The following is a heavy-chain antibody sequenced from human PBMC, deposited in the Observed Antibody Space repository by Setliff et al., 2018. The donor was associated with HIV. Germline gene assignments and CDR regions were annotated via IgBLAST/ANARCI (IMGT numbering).Heavy chain of an antibody. Sequence: SVKVSCKASGGTFSSYAIGWVRQAPGQGLEWMGGIIPILGIANYAQKFQGRVTITADKSTSTAYMELSSLRSEDTAVYYCARGTLQYQLPHYYYYYYMDVWGKGTTVTVSS. CDR2: IIPILGIA. CDR3: ARGTLQYQLPHYYYYYYMDV. CDR1: GGTFSSYA. D-gene: IGHD2-2*01. J-gene: IGHJ6*03. V-gene: IGHV1-69*10.